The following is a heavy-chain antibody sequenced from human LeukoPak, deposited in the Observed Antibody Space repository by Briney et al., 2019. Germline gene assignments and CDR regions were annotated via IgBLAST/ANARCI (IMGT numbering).Heavy chain of an antibody. CDR2: INPSGGGT. CDR1: GYTFPTYY. CDR3: ARERGHTAGAYFDY. Sequence: ASVKVSCKASGYTFPTYYMHWVRQAPGQGLEWMGIINPSGGGTTYAQNFQGRVTMTGDTSTSTVYMELSSLRSEDTAVYYCARERGHTAGAYFDYWGQGTLVTVSS. V-gene: IGHV1-46*01. D-gene: IGHD5-18*01. J-gene: IGHJ4*02.